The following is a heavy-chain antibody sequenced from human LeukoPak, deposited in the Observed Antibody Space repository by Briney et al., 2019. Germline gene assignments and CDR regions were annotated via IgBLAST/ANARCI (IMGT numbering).Heavy chain of an antibody. Sequence: GGSLRLSCAASGFTFSSYWMSWVRQAPGKGLEWVANIKQDGSEKYYVDSVKGRFTISRDNAKNSLYLQMNSLRAEDTAVYYCARTPDPPYSGSYYYYYYMDVWGKGTTVTVSS. D-gene: IGHD1-26*01. CDR3: ARTPDPPYSGSYYYYYYMDV. V-gene: IGHV3-7*01. CDR2: IKQDGSEK. CDR1: GFTFSSYW. J-gene: IGHJ6*03.